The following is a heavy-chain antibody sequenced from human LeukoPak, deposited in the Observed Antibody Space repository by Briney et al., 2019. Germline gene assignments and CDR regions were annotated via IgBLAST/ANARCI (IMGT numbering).Heavy chain of an antibody. J-gene: IGHJ4*02. V-gene: IGHV3-7*03. CDR2: IKQDGSEK. D-gene: IGHD3-22*01. CDR1: GFTFSNYW. CDR3: ARVPYYDSSGYYLRVGPFDY. Sequence: GGSLRLSCAASGFTFSNYWMSWVRQAPGKGLEWVANIKQDGSEKYYVDSVKGRFTISRDNAKNSLYLQMNSLRAEDTAVYYCARVPYYDSSGYYLRVGPFDYWGQGTLVTVSS.